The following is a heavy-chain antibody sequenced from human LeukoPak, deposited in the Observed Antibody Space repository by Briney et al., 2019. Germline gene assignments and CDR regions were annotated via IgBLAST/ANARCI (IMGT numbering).Heavy chain of an antibody. CDR2: INHSGNS. Sequence: SETLSLTCAVYGGSFSGYYWTWIRQPPGKGLEWIGEINHSGNSDYNPSLKSRATISVDTSKNQFALKLSSVTAADTAVFYFASLTTADAFDIWGQGTMVTVSS. CDR3: ASLTTADAFDI. V-gene: IGHV4-34*01. CDR1: GGSFSGYY. J-gene: IGHJ3*02. D-gene: IGHD3-22*01.